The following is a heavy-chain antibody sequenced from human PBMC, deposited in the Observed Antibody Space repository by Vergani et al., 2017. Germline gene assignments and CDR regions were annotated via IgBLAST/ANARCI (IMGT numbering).Heavy chain of an antibody. CDR3: AKGTITMIVVKHDAFDI. CDR1: GFTFSSYS. CDR2: ISSSGGST. V-gene: IGHV3-23*04. D-gene: IGHD3-22*01. Sequence: EVQLVESGGGLVKPGGSLRLSCAASGFTFSSYSMNWVRQAPGKGLEWVSSISSSGGSTYYADSVKGRFTISRDNSKNTLYLQMNSLRAEDTAVYYCAKGTITMIVVKHDAFDIWGQGTMVTVSS. J-gene: IGHJ3*02.